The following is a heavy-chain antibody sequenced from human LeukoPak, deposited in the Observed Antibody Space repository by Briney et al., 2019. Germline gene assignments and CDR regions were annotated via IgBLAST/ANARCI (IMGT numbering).Heavy chain of an antibody. V-gene: IGHV3-23*01. J-gene: IGHJ4*02. CDR3: AKDRAIQLWSEYYFDY. Sequence: GGSLRLSCAASGFTFSSYAMSWVRQAPGKGLEWVSAIRGSGDRTHYADSVKGRFTISRDNSKNTLYLQMNSLRAEDTAVYYCAKDRAIQLWSEYYFDYWGQGTLVTVSS. CDR1: GFTFSSYA. D-gene: IGHD5-18*01. CDR2: IRGSGDRT.